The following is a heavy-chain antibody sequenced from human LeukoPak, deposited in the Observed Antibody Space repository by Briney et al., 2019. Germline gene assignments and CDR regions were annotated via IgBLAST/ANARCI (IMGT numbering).Heavy chain of an antibody. Sequence: SETLSLTCAVSGGSISSSNWWTWVRQPPGKGLEWIGEMYHTGSTNYNPSLMSRVTISVDKSKNQFSLKLSSVTAADTAVYYCARGGCSGGSCYLDYWGQGTLVTVSS. J-gene: IGHJ4*02. D-gene: IGHD2-15*01. CDR1: GGSISSSNW. CDR2: MYHTGST. V-gene: IGHV4-4*02. CDR3: ARGGCSGGSCYLDY.